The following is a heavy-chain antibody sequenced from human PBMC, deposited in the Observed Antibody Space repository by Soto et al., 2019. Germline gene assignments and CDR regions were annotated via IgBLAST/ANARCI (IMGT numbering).Heavy chain of an antibody. J-gene: IGHJ6*04. V-gene: IGHV4-34*01. Sequence: SETLSLTCAVYGGSFSGYYWSWIRQPPGKGLEWIGEINHSGSTNYNPSLKSRVTISVDTSKNQFSLKLSSVTAADTAVYYCAKSASWARRMDVWGKGTTVTVSS. CDR2: INHSGST. CDR3: AKSASWARRMDV. D-gene: IGHD2-2*01. CDR1: GGSFSGYY.